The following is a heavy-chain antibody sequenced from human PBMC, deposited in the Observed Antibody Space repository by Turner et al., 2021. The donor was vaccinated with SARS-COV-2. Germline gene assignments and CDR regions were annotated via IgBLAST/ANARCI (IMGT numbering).Heavy chain of an antibody. CDR3: AKVIGEYYYGSGYDY. J-gene: IGHJ4*02. D-gene: IGHD3-10*01. CDR1: GITFSSHG. V-gene: IGHV3-30*18. Sequence: QVQLVESGGGVVQPGRSLRLSCAASGITFSSHGMHWVRQAPGKGLEWVAIISYDGSNKYYADSVKGRFTISRDNSKNTLYLQMNSLRAEDTAVYYCAKVIGEYYYGSGYDYWGQGTLVTVSS. CDR2: ISYDGSNK.